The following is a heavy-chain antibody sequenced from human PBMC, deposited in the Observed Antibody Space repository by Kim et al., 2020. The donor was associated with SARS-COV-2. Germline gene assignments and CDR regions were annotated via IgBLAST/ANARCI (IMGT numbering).Heavy chain of an antibody. CDR1: GFAFDNYA. CDR3: AKGRGYTYGYATAGLDV. Sequence: GGSLRLSCAASGFAFDNYAMLWVRQTPGKGLEWVAPISGDGNIRYYADSVKGRFTISIDNSQSMLYLQMSDLRAEDTAVYYCAKGRGYTYGYATAGLDVWGRGTTVIVSS. V-gene: IGHV3-23*01. D-gene: IGHD5-18*01. J-gene: IGHJ6*02. CDR2: ISGDGNIR.